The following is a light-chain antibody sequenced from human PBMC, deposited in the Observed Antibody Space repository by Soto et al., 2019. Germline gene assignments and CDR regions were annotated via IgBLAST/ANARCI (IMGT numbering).Light chain of an antibody. J-gene: IGKJ1*01. CDR3: QQYDKFPGT. CDR1: QSVSSK. Sequence: EIVMTQSPATLSVSPGERATLSCRASQSVSSKLAWFQQNPGQAPRLLMYDVSTRAPGIPARFSGSGSGTDFPLTISSLQSEDFAVYYCQQYDKFPGTFGQGTKVEIK. V-gene: IGKV3-15*01. CDR2: DVS.